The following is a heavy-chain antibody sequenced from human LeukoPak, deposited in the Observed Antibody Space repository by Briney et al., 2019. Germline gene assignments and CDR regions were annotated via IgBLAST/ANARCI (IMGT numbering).Heavy chain of an antibody. V-gene: IGHV1-18*01. CDR1: GYTFTSYG. J-gene: IGHJ4*02. CDR3: ARGARAVAGSNFDY. D-gene: IGHD6-19*01. Sequence: ASVKVSCKASGYTFTSYGISWVRQSPGQGLEWMGWISAYNGNTNYAQKLQGRVTMTTDTSTSTAYMELRSLSADDTAVYYCARGARAVAGSNFDYWGQGTLVTVSS. CDR2: ISAYNGNT.